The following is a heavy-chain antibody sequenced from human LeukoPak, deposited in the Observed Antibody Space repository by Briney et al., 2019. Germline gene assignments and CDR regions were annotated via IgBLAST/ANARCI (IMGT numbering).Heavy chain of an antibody. V-gene: IGHV3-23*01. Sequence: GGSLRLSCATSGFTFSDYAMNWVRQAPGKGLEWVSAISGSGGSTYYADSVKGRFTISRDNSRNTVYLQMNSLRAEDTAVYYCVKVGLIAPSPPYYFDYWGQGTLVTVSS. CDR3: VKVGLIAPSPPYYFDY. D-gene: IGHD6-6*01. CDR2: ISGSGGST. J-gene: IGHJ4*02. CDR1: GFTFSDYA.